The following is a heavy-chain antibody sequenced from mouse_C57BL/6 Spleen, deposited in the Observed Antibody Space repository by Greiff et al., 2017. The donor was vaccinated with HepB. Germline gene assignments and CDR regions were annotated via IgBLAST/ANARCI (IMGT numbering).Heavy chain of an antibody. Sequence: EVKLMESGGGLVKPGGSLKLSCAASGFTFSSYAMSWVRQTPEKRLEWVATISDGGSYTYYPDNVKGRFTISRDNAKNNLYLQMSHLKSEDTAMYYCARELTGIFDYWGQGTTLTVSS. CDR1: GFTFSSYA. CDR3: ARELTGIFDY. CDR2: ISDGGSYT. V-gene: IGHV5-4*01. J-gene: IGHJ2*01. D-gene: IGHD4-1*01.